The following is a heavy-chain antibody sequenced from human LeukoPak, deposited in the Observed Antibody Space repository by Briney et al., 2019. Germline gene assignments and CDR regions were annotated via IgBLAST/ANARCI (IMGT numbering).Heavy chain of an antibody. CDR2: IIPIFGTA. CDR1: GGTFSSYA. Sequence: SVKVSCKASGGTFSSYAISWVRQAPGQGLEWMGGIIPIFGTANYAQKFQGRVMITADESTSTAYMELSSLRSEDTAVYYCARDLDLAAAGTFDYWGQGTLVTVSS. J-gene: IGHJ4*02. V-gene: IGHV1-69*13. D-gene: IGHD6-13*01. CDR3: ARDLDLAAAGTFDY.